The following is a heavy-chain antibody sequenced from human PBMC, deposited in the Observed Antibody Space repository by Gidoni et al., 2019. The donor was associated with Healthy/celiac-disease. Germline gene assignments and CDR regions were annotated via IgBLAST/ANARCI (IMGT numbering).Heavy chain of an antibody. Sequence: EVQLVESGGGLVQPGGALRLSCEGSGVTFSSYSMNWVRQAPGKGLEWVSYISSSISPISYADSVKARFPLSRANAKTSLFLQMTSLRYEDTAVYYCARAGSLMVRGVTPLDYWGQVTLVTVSS. V-gene: IGHV3-48*02. CDR1: GVTFSSYS. D-gene: IGHD3-10*01. J-gene: IGHJ4*02. CDR3: ARAGSLMVRGVTPLDY. CDR2: ISSSISPI.